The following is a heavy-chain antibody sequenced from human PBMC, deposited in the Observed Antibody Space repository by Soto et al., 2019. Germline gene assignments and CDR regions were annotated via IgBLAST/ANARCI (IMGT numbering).Heavy chain of an antibody. CDR2: ISGSSGNA. CDR3: AREMAGLGGEYDY. J-gene: IGHJ4*02. D-gene: IGHD3-16*01. CDR1: GYTFTQYG. V-gene: IGHV1-18*01. Sequence: QVQLVQSGAEVKNPGASVKVSCKTSGYTFTQYGVGWVRQAPGQGLEWMGWISGSSGNANYAEKVQGRITLTTDTSTSTAYVDLRSLRSADTDVYYCAREMAGLGGEYDYWGQGTLVTVSS.